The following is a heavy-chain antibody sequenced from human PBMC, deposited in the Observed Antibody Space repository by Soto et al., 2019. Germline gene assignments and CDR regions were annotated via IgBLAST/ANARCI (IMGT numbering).Heavy chain of an antibody. J-gene: IGHJ4*02. CDR1: GGTFSTCG. D-gene: IGHD3-16*01. CDR2: IIPFFGTA. CDR3: ARTAPMDAGDKYYYDF. Sequence: SVKVSCKTSGGTFSTCGISWVRQAPGQGLEWMGGIIPFFGTAEYSQKFEDRITITADESTNTVYMDLRSLTSEDTAIYYCARTAPMDAGDKYYYDFWGQGALVTVSS. V-gene: IGHV1-69*13.